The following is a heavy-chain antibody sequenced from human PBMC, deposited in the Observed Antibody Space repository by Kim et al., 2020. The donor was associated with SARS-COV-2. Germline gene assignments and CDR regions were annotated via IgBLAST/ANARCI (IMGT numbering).Heavy chain of an antibody. CDR1: GFTFSSYA. V-gene: IGHV3-30*04. CDR2: ISYDGSNK. Sequence: GGSLRLSCAASGFTFSSYAMHWVRQAPGKGLEWVAVISYDGSNKYYADSVKGRFTISRDNSKNTLYLQMNSLRAEDTAVYYCARLTMVRGVMTDYWGQGT. D-gene: IGHD3-10*01. CDR3: ARLTMVRGVMTDY. J-gene: IGHJ4*02.